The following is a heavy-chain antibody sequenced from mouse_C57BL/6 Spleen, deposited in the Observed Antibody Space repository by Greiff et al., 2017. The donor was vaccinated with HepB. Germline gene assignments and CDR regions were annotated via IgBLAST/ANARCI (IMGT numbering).Heavy chain of an antibody. CDR3: AREELRFCDY. CDR2: IYPGSGNT. CDR1: GYTFTDYY. Sequence: VQLQQSGAELVRPGASVKLSCKASGYTFTDYYINWVKQRPGQGLEWIARIYPGSGNTYYNEKFKGKATLTAEKSSSTAYMQLSSLTSEDSAVYFCAREELRFCDYWGQGTTLTVSS. D-gene: IGHD3-2*02. V-gene: IGHV1-76*01. J-gene: IGHJ2*01.